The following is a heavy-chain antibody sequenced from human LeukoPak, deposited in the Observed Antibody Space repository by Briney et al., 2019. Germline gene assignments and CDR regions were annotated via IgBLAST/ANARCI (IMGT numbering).Heavy chain of an antibody. CDR3: ARGITIFGVVTEDAFDI. Sequence: GGSLRLSCAASGFTFSDYWMDWVRQSPGKGLEWVSYISSSGSTIYYADSVKGRFTISRDNAKNSLYLQMNSLRAEDTAVYYCARGITIFGVVTEDAFDIWGQGTMVTVSS. CDR2: ISSSGSTI. V-gene: IGHV3-11*04. CDR1: GFTFSDYW. D-gene: IGHD3-3*01. J-gene: IGHJ3*02.